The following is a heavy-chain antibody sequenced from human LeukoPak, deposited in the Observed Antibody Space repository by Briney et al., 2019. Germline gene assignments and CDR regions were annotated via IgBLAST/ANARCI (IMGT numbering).Heavy chain of an antibody. V-gene: IGHV4-4*07. Sequence: ASETLSLTCTVSGGSMSSYYWSWIRQPAGKGLEWIGRIYTSGSTNYNPSLKSRVTMSVDTSKNQFSLKLSSVTAADTAVYYCARVLRYFDWLPGGWFDPWGQGTLVTVSS. D-gene: IGHD3-9*01. J-gene: IGHJ5*02. CDR2: IYTSGST. CDR3: ARVLRYFDWLPGGWFDP. CDR1: GGSMSSYY.